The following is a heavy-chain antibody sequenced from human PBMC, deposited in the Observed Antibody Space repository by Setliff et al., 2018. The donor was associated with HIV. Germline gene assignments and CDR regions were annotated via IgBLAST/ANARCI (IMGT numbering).Heavy chain of an antibody. J-gene: IGHJ4*02. CDR1: GYSISSSHW. CDR3: SNWNTTVDADS. Sequence: SETLSLTCAVSGYSISSSHWWGWIRQPPGKGLEWIGYIYYSGSTNYNPSLKSRVTMSLDTSKNQFSLNLNSVTAADTAVYYCSNWNTTVDADSWGQGTLVTVSS. D-gene: IGHD1-1*01. CDR2: IYYSGST. V-gene: IGHV4-28*01.